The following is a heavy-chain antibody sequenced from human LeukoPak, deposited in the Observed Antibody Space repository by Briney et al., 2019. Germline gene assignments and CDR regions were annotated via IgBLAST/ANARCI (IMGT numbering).Heavy chain of an antibody. CDR2: IYYSGST. D-gene: IGHD6-13*01. CDR3: ARVEAAGKPEYNWFDP. J-gene: IGHJ5*02. Sequence: SETLSLTCIVSGGSISSYYWSWIRQPPGKGLEWIGYIYYSGSTNYNPSLKSRVTISVDTSKNQFSLKLSSVTAADTAVYYCARVEAAGKPEYNWFDPWGQGTLVTVSS. CDR1: GGSISSYY. V-gene: IGHV4-59*01.